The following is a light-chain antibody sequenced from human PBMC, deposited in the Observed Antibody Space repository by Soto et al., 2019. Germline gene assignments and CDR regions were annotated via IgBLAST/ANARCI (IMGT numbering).Light chain of an antibody. CDR3: HQYNNWPYT. CDR1: QSVSNN. Sequence: IVMTQSPATLSVSPGERATLSCRASQSVSNNLAWYQQRPGQAPRLLIFAASTRATGVPARFSGGGSGTEFTLTVSSLQSEDFAVYYCHQYNNWPYTFGQGT. J-gene: IGKJ2*01. V-gene: IGKV3-15*01. CDR2: AAS.